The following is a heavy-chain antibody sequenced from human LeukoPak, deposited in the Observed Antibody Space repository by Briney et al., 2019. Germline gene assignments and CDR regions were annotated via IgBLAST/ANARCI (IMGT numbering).Heavy chain of an antibody. D-gene: IGHD6-19*01. V-gene: IGHV3-74*01. Sequence: GGSLRLSCAASGFSVRTYWMSWVRQAPGKGLVWLSRISSDGTITSYADAVKGRFTLSRDSAKNTLYLQMNSLRGEDTALYYCARRWYSSGWADWYFDLWGRGTLVTVSS. CDR2: ISSDGTIT. CDR1: GFSVRTYW. CDR3: ARRWYSSGWADWYFDL. J-gene: IGHJ2*01.